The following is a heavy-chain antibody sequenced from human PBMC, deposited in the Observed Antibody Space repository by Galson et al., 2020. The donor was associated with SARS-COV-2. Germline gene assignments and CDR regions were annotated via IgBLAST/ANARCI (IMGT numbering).Heavy chain of an antibody. V-gene: IGHV6-1*01. CDR2: TYYRSKWYN. CDR3: ARGIAARHDPLGDRWFDP. CDR1: GDSVSSNSAA. D-gene: IGHD6-6*01. Sequence: SQTLSLTCAISGDSVSSNSAAWHWIRQSPSRGLEWPGRTYYRSKWYNDYAVSVKSRITINPDTSKNQFSLQLNSVTPEDTAVYYCARGIAARHDPLGDRWFDPWGQGTLVTVSS. J-gene: IGHJ5*02.